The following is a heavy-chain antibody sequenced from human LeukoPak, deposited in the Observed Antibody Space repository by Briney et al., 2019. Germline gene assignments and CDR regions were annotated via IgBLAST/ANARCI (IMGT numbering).Heavy chain of an antibody. V-gene: IGHV3-66*01. CDR3: ARLDYFDY. CDR1: GFTFSSYA. CDR2: IYNSGNT. J-gene: IGHJ4*02. Sequence: GGSLRLSCAASGFTFSSYAMSWVRQAPGKGLEWVSVIYNSGNTYYADSVKGRFTISRDISKNTLYLQMNSLRGEDTAVYYCARLDYFDYWGQGTLVTVSS.